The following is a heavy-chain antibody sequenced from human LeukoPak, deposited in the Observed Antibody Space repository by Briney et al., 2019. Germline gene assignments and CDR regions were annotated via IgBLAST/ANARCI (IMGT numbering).Heavy chain of an antibody. CDR2: IYYSGST. D-gene: IGHD3-3*01. CDR1: GGSISSSSYY. J-gene: IGHJ5*02. CDR3: ARLVVGVVSNWFDP. V-gene: IGHV4-39*01. Sequence: PSETLSLTCTVPGGSISSSSYYWGWIRQPPGKGLAWIGSIYYSGSTYYNPSLKSRVTISVDTSKNQFSLKLSSVTAADTAVYYCARLVVGVVSNWFDPWGQGTLVTVSS.